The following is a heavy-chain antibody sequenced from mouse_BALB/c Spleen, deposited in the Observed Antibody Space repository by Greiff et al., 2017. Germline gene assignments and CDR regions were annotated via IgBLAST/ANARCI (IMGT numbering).Heavy chain of an antibody. CDR3: ARSSLGAMDY. D-gene: IGHD3-1*01. Sequence: VQLQQSGAELVRPGSSVKISCKASGYAFSSYWMNWVKQRPGQGLEWIGQIYPGDGDTNYNGKFKGKATLTADKSSSTAYMQLSSLTSEDSAVYFCARSSLGAMDYWGQGTTLTVSS. J-gene: IGHJ2*01. CDR1: GYAFSSYW. V-gene: IGHV1-80*01. CDR2: IYPGDGDT.